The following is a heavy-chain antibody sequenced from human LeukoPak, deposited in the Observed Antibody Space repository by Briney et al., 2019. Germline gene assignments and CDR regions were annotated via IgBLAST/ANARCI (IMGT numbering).Heavy chain of an antibody. V-gene: IGHV4-59*01. D-gene: IGHD1-26*01. CDR2: IYYSGST. Sequence: SETLSLTCTVSGGSISSYYWSWIRQPPGKGLEWIGYIYYSGSTNYNPSLKSRVTISVDTSKNQFSLKLSSVTAADTAVYYCARGTEWELPLVLAFDIWGQGTMVTVSS. J-gene: IGHJ3*02. CDR3: ARGTEWELPLVLAFDI. CDR1: GGSISSYY.